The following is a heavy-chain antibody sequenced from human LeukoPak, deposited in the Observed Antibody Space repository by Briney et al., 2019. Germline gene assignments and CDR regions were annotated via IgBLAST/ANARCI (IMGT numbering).Heavy chain of an antibody. V-gene: IGHV4-34*01. CDR1: GGSFSGYY. D-gene: IGHD3-10*01. CDR2: INHSGST. CDR3: AKSNGYGLVDI. Sequence: PSETLSLTCAVYGGSFSGYYWSWIRQPPGKGLEWIGEINHSGSTNYNPSLKSRVTISVDTSKNQFSLKLNSVTATDTAVYYCAKSNGYGLVDIWGQGTMVTVSS. J-gene: IGHJ3*02.